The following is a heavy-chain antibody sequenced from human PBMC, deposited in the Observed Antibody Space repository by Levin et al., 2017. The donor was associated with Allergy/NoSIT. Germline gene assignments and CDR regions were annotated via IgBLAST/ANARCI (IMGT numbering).Heavy chain of an antibody. CDR2: ISSSGSTI. J-gene: IGHJ4*02. Sequence: GGSLRLSCAASGFTFSSYEMNWVRQAPGKGLEWVSYISSSGSTIYYADSVKGRFTISRDNAKNSLYLQMNSLRAEDTAVYYCARDPYLYCSGGSCYEGGLYWGQGTLVTVSS. CDR1: GFTFSSYE. V-gene: IGHV3-48*03. CDR3: ARDPYLYCSGGSCYEGGLY. D-gene: IGHD2-15*01.